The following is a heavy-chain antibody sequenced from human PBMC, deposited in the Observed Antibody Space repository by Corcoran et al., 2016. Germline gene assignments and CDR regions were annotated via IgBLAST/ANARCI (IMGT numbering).Heavy chain of an antibody. V-gene: IGHV3-53*01. Sequence: EVQLVESGGGLIHPGGYLRISCAASGFTVSSDYMGWVRQAPGKGLDWVSVMYSSGTTFYADSVKGRFTLSRDNSTNTLYLQMTSLRAEVTAVYYCARAPKGGIGYYYDWGQGTLVTVSS. CDR2: MYSSGTT. J-gene: IGHJ4*02. D-gene: IGHD3-22*01. CDR3: ARAPKGGIGYYYD. CDR1: GFTVSSDY.